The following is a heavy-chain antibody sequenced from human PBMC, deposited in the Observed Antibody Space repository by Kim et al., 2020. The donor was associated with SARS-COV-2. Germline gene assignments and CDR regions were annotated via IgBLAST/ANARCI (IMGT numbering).Heavy chain of an antibody. V-gene: IGHV3-74*01. Sequence: ADTVKGRLTIARDTAKNPLYLQMNRLRAEDTAVYYCASTGMATIDPSFDYWGQGTLVTVSS. CDR3: ASTGMATIDPSFDY. D-gene: IGHD5-12*01. J-gene: IGHJ4*02.